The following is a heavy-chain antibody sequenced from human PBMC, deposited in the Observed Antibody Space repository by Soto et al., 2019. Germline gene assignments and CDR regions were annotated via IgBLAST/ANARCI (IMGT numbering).Heavy chain of an antibody. D-gene: IGHD6-13*01. Sequence: ASVKVSCKASGGTFRSYAIIWLRQAPGQGLEWMGGIIPIFGTANYAQKFQGRVTITADESTSTAYMELSSLRSEDTAVYYCERDSSIAAAAPRFDPWGQGTLVTVSS. CDR3: ERDSSIAAAAPRFDP. V-gene: IGHV1-69*13. CDR1: GGTFRSYA. J-gene: IGHJ5*02. CDR2: IIPIFGTA.